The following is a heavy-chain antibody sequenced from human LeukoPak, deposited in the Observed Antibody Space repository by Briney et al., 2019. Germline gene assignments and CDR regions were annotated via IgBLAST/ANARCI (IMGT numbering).Heavy chain of an antibody. CDR2: VIPIFGTA. CDR3: ARADRGTTVTTEWDDAFDI. V-gene: IGHV1-69*13. Sequence: SVKVSCKASGDTFSSCAINWVRQAPGQGLEWMGGVIPIFGTANYAQTFQGRVTITADESTSTAYMELSSLRSDDTAVYYCARADRGTTVTTEWDDAFDIWGQGTMVTVSS. D-gene: IGHD4-17*01. CDR1: GDTFSSCA. J-gene: IGHJ3*02.